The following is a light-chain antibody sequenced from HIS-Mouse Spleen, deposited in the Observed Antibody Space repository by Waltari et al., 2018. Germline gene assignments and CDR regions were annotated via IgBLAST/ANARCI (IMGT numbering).Light chain of an antibody. J-gene: IGLJ2*01. CDR3: YSTDSSGNHRV. CDR2: EDS. Sequence: SYELTQPPSVSVSPGQTARITCSGDALPKKYAYWYQQKSGQSPVLVIYEDSKRTSGIHERVSGSSSGQMATLTISGAQVEEEADYYCYSTDSSGNHRVFGGGTKLTVL. V-gene: IGLV3-10*01. CDR1: ALPKKY.